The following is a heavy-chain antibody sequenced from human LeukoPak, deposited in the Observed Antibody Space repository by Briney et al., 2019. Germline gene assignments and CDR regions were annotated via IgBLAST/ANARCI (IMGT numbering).Heavy chain of an antibody. V-gene: IGHV4-59*12. CDR3: ARDHSGWHSKGYYYMDV. D-gene: IGHD5-12*01. J-gene: IGHJ6*03. CDR1: GGSFSSYY. Sequence: SETLSLTCAVYGGSFSSYYWSWIRQPPGKGLEWIGYIYYSGSTNYNPSLKSRVTISVDTSKNQLSLKLSSVTAADTAVYYCARDHSGWHSKGYYYMDVWGKGTTVTVSS. CDR2: IYYSGST.